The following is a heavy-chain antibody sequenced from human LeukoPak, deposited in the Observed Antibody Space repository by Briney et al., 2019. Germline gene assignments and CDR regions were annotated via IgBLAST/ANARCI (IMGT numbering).Heavy chain of an antibody. CDR2: INHSGST. CDR3: ARVGHIVATILPDY. J-gene: IGHJ4*02. V-gene: IGHV4-34*01. D-gene: IGHD5-12*01. Sequence: SETLSLTCAVYGGSFSGYYWSWIRQPQGKGLEWIGEINHSGSTNYNPSLKSRVTISVDTSKNQFSLKLSSVTAADTAVYYCARVGHIVATILPDYWGQGTLVTVSS. CDR1: GGSFSGYY.